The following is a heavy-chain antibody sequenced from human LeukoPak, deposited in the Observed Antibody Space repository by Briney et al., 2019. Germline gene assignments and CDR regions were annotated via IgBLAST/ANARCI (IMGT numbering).Heavy chain of an antibody. J-gene: IGHJ4*02. CDR2: ISDTGNT. D-gene: IGHD1-26*01. V-gene: IGHV3-23*01. Sequence: PGGSLRLSCAASGFTFSSYAMHWVRQAPGKGLEWVSAISDTGNTYHADSVKGRFTISRDSSKNTLYLQMNSLRAEDTAVYYCAKTYSGSYYLDWGQGTLVTVSS. CDR1: GFTFSSYA. CDR3: AKTYSGSYYLD.